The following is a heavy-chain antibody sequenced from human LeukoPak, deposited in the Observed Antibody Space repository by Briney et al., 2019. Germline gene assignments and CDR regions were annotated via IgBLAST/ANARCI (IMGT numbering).Heavy chain of an antibody. CDR3: ARAPDSYGFYYFDY. D-gene: IGHD5-18*01. CDR2: IYYSGST. J-gene: IGHJ4*02. V-gene: IGHV4-31*03. Sequence: SETLSLTCTVSGGSISSGGYHWSGIRQHPGKGLEWVGYIYYSGSTYYNPALKSRVTISVDTSKNQFSLKLSSVTAADTAVYYCARAPDSYGFYYFDYWGQGTLVTVSS. CDR1: GGSISSGGYH.